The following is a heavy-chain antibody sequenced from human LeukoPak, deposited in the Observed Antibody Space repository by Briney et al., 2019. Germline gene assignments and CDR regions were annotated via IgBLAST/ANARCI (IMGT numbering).Heavy chain of an antibody. J-gene: IGHJ4*02. CDR3: ARRRKYSSGWYHDY. D-gene: IGHD6-19*01. CDR1: GGSINNFY. Sequence: SETLSLTCTVSGGSINNFYWSWIRQPPGRGLEWIGYIYYSGSTNYNPSLKSRVTISVDPSKNQFSLRLSSVTAADTAVYYCARRRKYSSGWYHDYWGQGTLVTVSS. CDR2: IYYSGST. V-gene: IGHV4-59*01.